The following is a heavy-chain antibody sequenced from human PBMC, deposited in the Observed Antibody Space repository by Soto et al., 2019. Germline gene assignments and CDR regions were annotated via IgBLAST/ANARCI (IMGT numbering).Heavy chain of an antibody. CDR3: ARVRRDSGNDPPKPDSWCDT. V-gene: IGHV4-61*01. J-gene: IGHJ5*02. Sequence: SETLSLTCTVSGGSVSSGSYYWSWIRQPPGKGLEWIGYIYYSGSTNYNPSLKSRVTISVDTSKNQFSLKLSSVTAADTAVYYCARVRRDSGNDPPKPDSWCDTWGQGTLVTVSS. CDR1: GGSVSSGSYY. D-gene: IGHD1-26*01. CDR2: IYYSGST.